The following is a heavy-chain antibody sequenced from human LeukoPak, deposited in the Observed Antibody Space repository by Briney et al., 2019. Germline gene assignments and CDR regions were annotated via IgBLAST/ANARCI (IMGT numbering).Heavy chain of an antibody. CDR3: AREGLDYGDYSRWFDP. D-gene: IGHD4-17*01. Sequence: SQTLSLTCTVSGGSISSGDYYWSWIRQPPGKGLEWIGYIYYSGSTYYNPSLKSRVTISVDTSKNQFSLKLSSVTAADTAVYYCAREGLDYGDYSRWFDPWGQGTLVTVSS. CDR2: IYYSGST. CDR1: GGSISSGDYY. J-gene: IGHJ5*02. V-gene: IGHV4-30-4*01.